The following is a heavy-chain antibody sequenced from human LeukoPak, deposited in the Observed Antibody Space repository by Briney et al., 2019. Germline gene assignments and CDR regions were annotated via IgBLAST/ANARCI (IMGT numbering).Heavy chain of an antibody. D-gene: IGHD2-15*01. CDR1: GYSFTSYG. Sequence: ASVKVSCKASGYSFTSYGISWVRQAPGQGLEWMGWISAYNGNTNYAQRLQGRVTMTTDASTSTAYMELRSLTSDDTAVYFCARVPSGGPFDYWGQGTLVTVSS. CDR3: ARVPSGGPFDY. CDR2: ISAYNGNT. J-gene: IGHJ4*02. V-gene: IGHV1-18*01.